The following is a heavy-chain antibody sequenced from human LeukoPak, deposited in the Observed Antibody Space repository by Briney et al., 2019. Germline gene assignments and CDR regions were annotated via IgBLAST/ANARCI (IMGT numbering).Heavy chain of an antibody. CDR3: AGEIFGSGSYPDF. Sequence: GGSLRLSCAASGFAFNTYAMHWVRQAPGQGLEWEALIWHDGSHKFYSNSVRGQFTISRDNSKNTVSLQMNNLRPEDTAVYYCAGEIFGSGSYPDFWGQGTLVTVSS. V-gene: IGHV3-33*01. CDR1: GFAFNTYA. CDR2: IWHDGSHK. J-gene: IGHJ4*02. D-gene: IGHD3-10*01.